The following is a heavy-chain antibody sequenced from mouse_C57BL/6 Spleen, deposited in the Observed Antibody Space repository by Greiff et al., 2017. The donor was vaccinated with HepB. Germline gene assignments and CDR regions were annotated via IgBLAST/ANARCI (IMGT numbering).Heavy chain of an antibody. D-gene: IGHD1-1*01. V-gene: IGHV1-61*01. CDR3: ARGFHYYGSTLYYFDY. Sequence: KQRPGQGLEWIGNIYPSDSETHYNQKFKDKATLTVDKSSSTAYMQLSSLTSEDSAVYYCARGFHYYGSTLYYFDYWGQGTTLTVSS. CDR2: IYPSDSET. J-gene: IGHJ2*01.